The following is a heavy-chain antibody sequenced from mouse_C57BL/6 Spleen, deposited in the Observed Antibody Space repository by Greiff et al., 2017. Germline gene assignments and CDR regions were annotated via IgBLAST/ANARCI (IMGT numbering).Heavy chain of an antibody. CDR2: IDPSDSYT. CDR1: GYTFTSYW. D-gene: IGHD4-1*01. V-gene: IGHV1-50*01. J-gene: IGHJ2*01. Sequence: QVQLQQPGAELVKPGASVKLSCKASGYTFTSYWMQWVKQRPGQGLEWIGEIDPSDSYTNYNQKFKGKATLPVDTSSSTAYMQLSSLTSEDAAVYYCARSGTGRGYFDYWGRGTTLTVSS. CDR3: ARSGTGRGYFDY.